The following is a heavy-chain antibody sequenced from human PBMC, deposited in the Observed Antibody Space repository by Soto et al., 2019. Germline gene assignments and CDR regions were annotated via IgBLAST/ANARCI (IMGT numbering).Heavy chain of an antibody. CDR1: GYTFTSYD. D-gene: IGHD2-2*02. J-gene: IGHJ5*02. V-gene: IGHV1-8*01. CDR2: MNPNSGNT. CDR3: ARFYYGVVPAPISFYS. Sequence: ASAKVSCKASGYTFTSYDINWVRQATGQGLEWMGWMNPNSGNTGYAQKFQGRVTMTRNTSISTAYMELSSLRSEDTAVYYCARFYYGVVPAPISFYSWGQGSLVTVSS.